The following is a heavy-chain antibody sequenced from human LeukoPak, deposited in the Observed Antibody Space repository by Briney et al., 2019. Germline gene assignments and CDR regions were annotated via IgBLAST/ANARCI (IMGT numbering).Heavy chain of an antibody. J-gene: IGHJ4*02. D-gene: IGHD1-26*01. V-gene: IGHV3-66*02. CDR3: ARERWRGSYYLY. CDR2: IYSGGST. CDR1: GFTVSSNY. Sequence: HPGGSLRLSCAASGFTVSSNYMSWIRQAPGKGLEWVSVIYSGGSTYYADFVKGRFTISRDNSKNTLYLQMNSLRAEDTAVYYCARERWRGSYYLYWGQGTLVTVSS.